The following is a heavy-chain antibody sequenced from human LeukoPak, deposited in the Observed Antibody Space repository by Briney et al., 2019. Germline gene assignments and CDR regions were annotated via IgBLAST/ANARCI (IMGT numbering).Heavy chain of an antibody. Sequence: SQTLSLTCTVSGGSISSGGYYWSWIRQHPGKGLEWIGYIYYSGSTNYNPSLKSRVTISVDTSKNQFSLKLSSVTAADTAVYYCARIAAAGISLAFDIWGRGTMVTVSS. V-gene: IGHV4-31*03. CDR3: ARIAAAGISLAFDI. CDR2: IYYSGST. CDR1: GGSISSGGYY. D-gene: IGHD6-13*01. J-gene: IGHJ3*02.